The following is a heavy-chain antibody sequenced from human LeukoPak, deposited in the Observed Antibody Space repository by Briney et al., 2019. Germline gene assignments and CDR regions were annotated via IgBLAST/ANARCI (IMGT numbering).Heavy chain of an antibody. CDR1: GYTFTSYD. J-gene: IGHJ6*03. V-gene: IGHV1-8*02. D-gene: IGHD6-13*01. Sequence: ASVKVSCKASGYTFTSYDINWVRQATGQGLEWMGWMNPNSGNTGYAQKFQGRVTMTTDTSTSTAYMELRSLRSDDTAVYYCARGGGAAADYSYYYMDVWGKGTTVTVSS. CDR3: ARGGGAAADYSYYYMDV. CDR2: MNPNSGNT.